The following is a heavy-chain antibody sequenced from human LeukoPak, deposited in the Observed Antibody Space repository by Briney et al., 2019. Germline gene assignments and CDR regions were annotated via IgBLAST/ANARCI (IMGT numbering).Heavy chain of an antibody. CDR2: ISAYNGNT. D-gene: IGHD3-9*01. CDR1: GYTFTSYG. J-gene: IGHJ4*02. Sequence: ASVKVSRKASGYTFTSYGISWVRQAPGQGLEWMGWISAYNGNTNYAQKLQGRVTMTTDTSTSTAYMELRSLRSDDTAVYYCARDRYYDILTGPLDYWGQGTLVTVSS. CDR3: ARDRYYDILTGPLDY. V-gene: IGHV1-18*01.